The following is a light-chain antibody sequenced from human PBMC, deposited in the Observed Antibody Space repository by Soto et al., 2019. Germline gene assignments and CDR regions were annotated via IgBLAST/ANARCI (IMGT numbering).Light chain of an antibody. CDR2: AAS. V-gene: IGKV1-27*01. Sequence: DIQMTQSPSSLSASVGDRVTITCRASQGISNYLAWYQQKPGKVLKLLIYAASTLESGVPSRFSGSGSGTDFTLTISSLQPEDVATYYGQKYNSALFTFGPGTKVDIK. J-gene: IGKJ3*01. CDR3: QKYNSALFT. CDR1: QGISNY.